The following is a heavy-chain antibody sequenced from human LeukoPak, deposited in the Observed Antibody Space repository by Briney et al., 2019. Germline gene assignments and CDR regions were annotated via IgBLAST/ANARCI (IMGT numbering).Heavy chain of an antibody. CDR1: GFTFTNYA. V-gene: IGHV3-23*01. Sequence: GGSLRLSCAASGFTFTNYAMSWVRQAPGKGLEWVSSISGSGGGTYYADSVKGRFTISRDTSKNTLYLQMNSLRAEDTAVYYCAKDVRTLDAFDIWGQGTMVTVSS. CDR2: ISGSGGGT. J-gene: IGHJ3*02. CDR3: AKDVRTLDAFDI.